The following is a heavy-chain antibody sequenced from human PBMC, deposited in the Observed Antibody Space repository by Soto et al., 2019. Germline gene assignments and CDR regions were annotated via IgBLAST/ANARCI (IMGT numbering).Heavy chain of an antibody. D-gene: IGHD3-10*01. Sequence: RGESLKISCKGSGYTFTDYWISWVRQMPGKGLEWMGRIDPSDSYTNYSPSFQGHVTISADKSISTAYLQWSSLKASDTAMYYCARSTMADTKIDYWGQGTLVTVSS. CDR2: IDPSDSYT. V-gene: IGHV5-10-1*01. CDR1: GYTFTDYW. J-gene: IGHJ4*02. CDR3: ARSTMADTKIDY.